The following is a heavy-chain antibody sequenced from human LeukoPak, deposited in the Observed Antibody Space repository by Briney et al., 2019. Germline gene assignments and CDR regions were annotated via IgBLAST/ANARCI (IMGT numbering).Heavy chain of an antibody. Sequence: GGSLRLSCAASGFTFSSYAMHWVRQAPGKGLEWVAVISYDGSNKYYADSVKGRFTISRDNAKNTLYLQMNSLRAEDTAVYYCAREVGATTSYYYYYYMDVWGKGTTVTISS. V-gene: IGHV3-30*04. D-gene: IGHD1-26*01. CDR2: ISYDGSNK. CDR1: GFTFSSYA. CDR3: AREVGATTSYYYYYYMDV. J-gene: IGHJ6*03.